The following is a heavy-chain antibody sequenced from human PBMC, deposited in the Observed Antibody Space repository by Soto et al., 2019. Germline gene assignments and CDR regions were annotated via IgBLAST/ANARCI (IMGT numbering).Heavy chain of an antibody. D-gene: IGHD3-10*01. CDR2: IIPILGIA. CDR1: GGTFSSYT. CDR3: ARDLSGRGVAGGYNWFDP. Sequence: QVQLVQSGAEVKKPGSSVKVSCKASGGTFSSYTISWVRQAPGQGLEWMGRIIPILGIANYAQKFQGRVTITADKSTSTAYMELSSLRSEDTAVYYCARDLSGRGVAGGYNWFDPWGQGTLVTVSS. J-gene: IGHJ5*02. V-gene: IGHV1-69*08.